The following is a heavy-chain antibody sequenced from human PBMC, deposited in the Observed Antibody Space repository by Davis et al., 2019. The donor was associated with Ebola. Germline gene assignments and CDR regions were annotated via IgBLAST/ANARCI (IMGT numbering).Heavy chain of an antibody. J-gene: IGHJ4*02. CDR3: VATSSSLAGF. CDR1: GFTFTTYA. D-gene: IGHD6-6*01. Sequence: PGGFLRLSCAASGFTFTTYAMSWVRQAPGKGLEWVSTVPHSGFETYYRDSVKGRFAISRDNSKSTMYLQMNSLRAEDTAMYYCVATSSSLAGFWGQGTLVTVSS. V-gene: IGHV3-23*01. CDR2: VPHSGFET.